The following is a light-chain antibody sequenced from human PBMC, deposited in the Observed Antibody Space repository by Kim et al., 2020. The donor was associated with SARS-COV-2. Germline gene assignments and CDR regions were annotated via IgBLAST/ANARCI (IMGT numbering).Light chain of an antibody. CDR3: QVWDSTSDHLI. J-gene: IGLJ2*01. Sequence: APGNTARISCGADNIGTKTVHWYQQRPGQAPVKVIHYDTDRSSGIPERFSGATSGNTATLTISRVEAGDEADYYCQVWDSTSDHLIFGGGTQLTVL. V-gene: IGLV3-21*04. CDR2: YDT. CDR1: NIGTKT.